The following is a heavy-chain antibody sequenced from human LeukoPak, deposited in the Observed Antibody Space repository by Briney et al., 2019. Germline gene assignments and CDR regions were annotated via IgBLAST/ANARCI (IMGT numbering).Heavy chain of an antibody. J-gene: IGHJ3*02. Sequence: LRLSCAASGFTFSSYAMHWVRQHPGKGLEWIGYIYYSGSTYYNPSLKSRVTISVDTSKNQFSLKLSSVTAADTAVYYCARFPVYDYMSFSLGAFDIWGQGTMVTVSS. V-gene: IGHV4-31*02. D-gene: IGHD5/OR15-5a*01. CDR1: GFTFSSYAMH. CDR2: IYYSGST. CDR3: ARFPVYDYMSFSLGAFDI.